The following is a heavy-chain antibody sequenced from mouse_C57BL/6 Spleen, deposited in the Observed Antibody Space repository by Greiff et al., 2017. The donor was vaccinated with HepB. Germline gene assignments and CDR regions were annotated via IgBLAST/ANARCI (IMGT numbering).Heavy chain of an antibody. V-gene: IGHV1-42*01. CDR3: ARDWGGVYYFDY. CDR1: GYSFTGYY. CDR2: INPSTGGT. Sequence: EVQLQQSGPELVKPGASVKISCKASGYSFTGYYMNWVKQSPEKSLEWIGEINPSTGGTTYNQKFKAKATLTVDKSSSTAYMQLKSLTSEDSAVYYCARDWGGVYYFDYWGQGTTLTVAS. D-gene: IGHD4-1*01. J-gene: IGHJ2*01.